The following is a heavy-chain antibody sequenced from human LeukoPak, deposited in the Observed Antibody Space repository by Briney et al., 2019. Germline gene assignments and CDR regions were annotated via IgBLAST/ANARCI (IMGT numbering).Heavy chain of an antibody. Sequence: SETLSLTCTVSGGSISGYYWSWIRQPPGKGLEWIVYIYYSGSTTYNPSLKSRVTISVDTSKNHFSLKLSSVTAADTAVYYCARRVSASGRDYFDYWGQGTLVTVSS. V-gene: IGHV4-59*08. CDR2: IYYSGST. J-gene: IGHJ4*02. CDR3: ARRVSASGRDYFDY. CDR1: GGSISGYY. D-gene: IGHD2-2*01.